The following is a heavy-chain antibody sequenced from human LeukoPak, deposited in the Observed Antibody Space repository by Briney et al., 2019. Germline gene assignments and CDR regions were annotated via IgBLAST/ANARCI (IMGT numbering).Heavy chain of an antibody. V-gene: IGHV1-2*02. CDR1: GYTFTVYY. J-gene: IGHJ6*03. CDR3: ARAPIAARGWGYYYYYMDV. Sequence: ASVKVSCKASGYTFTVYYMHWVRQAPGQGLEWMGWINPNSGGTNYAQKFQGRVTMTRDTSISTAYMELSRLRSDDTAVYYCARAPIAARGWGYYYYYMDVWGKGTTVTVSS. CDR2: INPNSGGT. D-gene: IGHD6-6*01.